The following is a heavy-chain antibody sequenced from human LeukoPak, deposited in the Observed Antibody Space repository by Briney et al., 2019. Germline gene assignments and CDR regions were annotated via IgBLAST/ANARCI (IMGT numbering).Heavy chain of an antibody. Sequence: SETLSLTCTVSGGSISSYYWSWIRQPPGKGLEWIGYIYYSGSTNYNPSLKGRVTISVDTSKNQFSLKLSSVTAADTAVYYCARTEGYYGMDVWGQGTTVTVSS. V-gene: IGHV4-59*01. J-gene: IGHJ6*02. CDR1: GGSISSYY. CDR2: IYYSGST. CDR3: ARTEGYYGMDV.